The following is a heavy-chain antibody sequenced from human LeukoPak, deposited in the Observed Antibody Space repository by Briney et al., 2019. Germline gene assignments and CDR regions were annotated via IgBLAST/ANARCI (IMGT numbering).Heavy chain of an antibody. CDR3: ARSKVRGVITYYFDY. Sequence: SQTLSPTSTVAARSTSSGSDYWSWIRQPAGKGLEWIARIYIRGSTNYNPSLKSRVTISVDTSKNQFSLKLSSVTAADTAVYYCARSKVRGVITYYFDYWGQGTLVTVSS. J-gene: IGHJ4*02. V-gene: IGHV4-61*02. CDR1: ARSTSSGSDY. D-gene: IGHD3-10*01. CDR2: IYIRGST.